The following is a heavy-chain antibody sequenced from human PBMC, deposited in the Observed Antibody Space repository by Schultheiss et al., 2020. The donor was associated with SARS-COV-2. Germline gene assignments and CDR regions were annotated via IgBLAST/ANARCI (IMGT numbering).Heavy chain of an antibody. CDR3: ARGFAVGAFDY. D-gene: IGHD1-26*01. Sequence: SETLSLTCAVSGYSISSGYYWSWIRQPPGKGLEWIGYIYYSGSTYYNPSLKSRVTISVDTSKNQFSLKLSSVTAADTAVYYCARGFAVGAFDYWGQGTLVTVSS. J-gene: IGHJ4*02. CDR1: GYSISSGYY. V-gene: IGHV4-38-2*01. CDR2: IYYSGST.